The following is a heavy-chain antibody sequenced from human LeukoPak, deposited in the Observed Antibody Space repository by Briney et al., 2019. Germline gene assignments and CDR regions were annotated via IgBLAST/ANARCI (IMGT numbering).Heavy chain of an antibody. D-gene: IGHD3-10*01. CDR2: IYTSGST. J-gene: IGHJ6*02. Sequence: PSETLSLTCTVSGGSISSYYWSWIRQPAGKGLEWIGRIYTSGSTNYNPSLKSRVTVSVDTSKNQFSLKLSSVTAADTAVYYCARDDLKLLWFGGRYYYGMDVWGQGTTVTVSS. CDR3: ARDDLKLLWFGGRYYYGMDV. V-gene: IGHV4-4*07. CDR1: GGSISSYY.